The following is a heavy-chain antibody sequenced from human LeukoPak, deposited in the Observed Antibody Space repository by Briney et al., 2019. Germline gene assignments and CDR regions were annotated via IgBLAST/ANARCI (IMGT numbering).Heavy chain of an antibody. CDR3: ARGCTDPREPHPFDI. D-gene: IGHD2-8*02. J-gene: IGHJ3*02. CDR2: IYHSGST. Sequence: SQTLSLTCAVSGGSISSGGYSWSWIRQPPGKGLEWIGYIYHSGSTYYNPSLKSRVTISVDRSRNQFSLKLSSVTAADAAVYYCARGCTDPREPHPFDIWGRGTMVTVSS. CDR1: GGSISSGGYS. V-gene: IGHV4-30-2*01.